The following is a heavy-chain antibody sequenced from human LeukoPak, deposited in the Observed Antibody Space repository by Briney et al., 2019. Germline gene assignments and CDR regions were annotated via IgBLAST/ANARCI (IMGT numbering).Heavy chain of an antibody. J-gene: IGHJ5*02. D-gene: IGHD3-16*02. V-gene: IGHV4-59*08. CDR1: GGSISSYY. Sequence: SETLSLTCTVSGGSISSYYWSWIRQPPGKGLEWIGYIYYSGSTNYNPSLKGRVTISVDTSKNQFSLKLSSVTAADTAVYYCARHTGLRLGELSSWGQGTLVTVSS. CDR3: ARHTGLRLGELSS. CDR2: IYYSGST.